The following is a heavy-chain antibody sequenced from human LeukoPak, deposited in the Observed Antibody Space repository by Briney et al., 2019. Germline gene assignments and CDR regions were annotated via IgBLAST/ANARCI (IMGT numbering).Heavy chain of an antibody. Sequence: GGALRLSCAASGFTFSSYSMNWVRQAPGKGLEWVSYISSSSSTTYYTHTVKGRFTPSRDNPPNSLYLQMNSLRAEATAVYYCARDLLRWNPGYLAYWGQGTLVTVSS. V-gene: IGHV3-48*01. CDR1: GFTFSSYS. CDR2: ISSSSSTT. J-gene: IGHJ4*02. CDR3: ARDLLRWNPGYLAY. D-gene: IGHD1-1*01.